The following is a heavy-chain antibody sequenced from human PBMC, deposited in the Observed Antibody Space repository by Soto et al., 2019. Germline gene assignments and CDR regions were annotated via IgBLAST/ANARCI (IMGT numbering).Heavy chain of an antibody. Sequence: GGSLRLSCAASGFTFSDYAMSWVRQAPGKGLEWVSSISGSGGSTYYADSVKGRFTISRDNSKNTLYLQMNSLRAEDTAVYYCAKVKAWTYLDYWCQGALVTGSS. V-gene: IGHV3-23*01. J-gene: IGHJ4*02. CDR1: GFTFSDYA. CDR3: AKVKAWTYLDY. CDR2: ISGSGGST. D-gene: IGHD5-12*01.